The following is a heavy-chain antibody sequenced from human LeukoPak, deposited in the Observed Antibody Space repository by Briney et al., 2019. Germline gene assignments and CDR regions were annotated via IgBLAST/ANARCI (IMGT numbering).Heavy chain of an antibody. CDR1: GFTVSSNY. J-gene: IGHJ2*01. Sequence: GGSLRLSCAASGFTVSSNYMTWVRQAPGRGLEWVSTLYSGGSTYYADSVEGRFTISRDSSKNTLYLQMNSLRAEDTAVYYCARHIKRSSPWYFDLWGRGTLVTVSS. D-gene: IGHD6-6*01. V-gene: IGHV3-53*01. CDR2: LYSGGST. CDR3: ARHIKRSSPWYFDL.